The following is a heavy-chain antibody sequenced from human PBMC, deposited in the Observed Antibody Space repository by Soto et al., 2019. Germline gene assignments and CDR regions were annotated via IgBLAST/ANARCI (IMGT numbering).Heavy chain of an antibody. CDR3: ARDRGFWSGYLTPSIGNGMDV. D-gene: IGHD3-3*01. V-gene: IGHV4-31*03. Sequence: SETLSLTCTVSGGSISSGGYYWSWIRQHPGKGLEWIGYIYYSGSTYYNPSLKSRVTISVDTSKNQFSLKLSSVTAADTAVYYCARDRGFWSGYLTPSIGNGMDVWGQGTTVTVSS. CDR2: IYYSGST. CDR1: GGSISSGGYY. J-gene: IGHJ6*02.